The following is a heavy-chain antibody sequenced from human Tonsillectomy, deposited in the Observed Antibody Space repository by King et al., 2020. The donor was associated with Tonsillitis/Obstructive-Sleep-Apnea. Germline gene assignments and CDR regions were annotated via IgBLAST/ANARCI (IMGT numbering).Heavy chain of an antibody. J-gene: IGHJ3*02. Sequence: ITLKESGPTLVKPTQTLTLTCTFSGFSLSTSGVGVGWIRQPPGKALEWLALIYWDDDKRYSPSLKSRLTITKDTSKNQVVLTMTNMDPVDTATYYCAHTTTVTTPNAFDIWGQGKMVTVSS. CDR3: AHTTTVTTPNAFDI. CDR2: IYWDDDK. V-gene: IGHV2-5*02. D-gene: IGHD4-17*01. CDR1: GFSLSTSGVG.